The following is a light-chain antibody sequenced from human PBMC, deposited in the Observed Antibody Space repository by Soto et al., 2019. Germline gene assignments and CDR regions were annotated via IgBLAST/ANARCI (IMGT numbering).Light chain of an antibody. J-gene: IGKJ2*01. CDR2: DAS. Sequence: EIVLTQSPATLSLSPGERATLSCRASQNVSTYLAWYQQKPGQAPRLLIYDASNRATGIPGRFSGSGSGTDFTLTISSLEPEDFAVYYCQQRSNWPPRTFGQGTKLEIK. V-gene: IGKV3-11*01. CDR1: QNVSTY. CDR3: QQRSNWPPRT.